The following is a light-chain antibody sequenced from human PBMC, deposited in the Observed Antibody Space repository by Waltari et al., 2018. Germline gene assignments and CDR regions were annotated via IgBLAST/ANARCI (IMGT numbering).Light chain of an antibody. CDR3: SSYTTSNAPGV. V-gene: IGLV2-14*01. Sequence: QSALTQPASVPGSPGQSITISCTGTDSDVGAYNFVSWYRQQPGKAPHLIIYEVSERPPVISDRFSGSKSDNTASLTISGLQADDEAVYYCSSYTTSNAPGVFGTGTKVTVL. CDR2: EVS. CDR1: DSDVGAYNF. J-gene: IGLJ1*01.